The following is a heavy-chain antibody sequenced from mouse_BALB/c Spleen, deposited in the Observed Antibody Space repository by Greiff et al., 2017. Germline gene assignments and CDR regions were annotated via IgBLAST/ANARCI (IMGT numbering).Heavy chain of an antibody. CDR3: ATGNTGTGFAY. CDR2: ISSGGSYT. D-gene: IGHD4-1*01. Sequence: DVKLVESGGGLVKPGGSLKLSCAASGFTFSSYAMSWVRQSPEKRLEWVAEISSGGSYTYYPDTVTGRFTISRDNAKNTLYLEMSSLRSEDTAMYYCATGNTGTGFAYWGQGTLVTVSA. J-gene: IGHJ3*01. V-gene: IGHV5-9-4*01. CDR1: GFTFSSYA.